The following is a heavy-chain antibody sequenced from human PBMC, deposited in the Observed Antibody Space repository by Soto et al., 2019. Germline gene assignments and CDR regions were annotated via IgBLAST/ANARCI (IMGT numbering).Heavy chain of an antibody. V-gene: IGHV1-46*01. Sequence: ASVKVSCNASGNTFTTHYMHWVRQAPGQGLEWMGIINPSGGSTNYAQKFQGRVTVTRDTSTSTVYMEVSSLRAEDTAVYYCAKERTGSRYFDYWGQGTLVTVSS. CDR2: INPSGGST. CDR1: GNTFTTHY. D-gene: IGHD3-10*01. CDR3: AKERTGSRYFDY. J-gene: IGHJ4*02.